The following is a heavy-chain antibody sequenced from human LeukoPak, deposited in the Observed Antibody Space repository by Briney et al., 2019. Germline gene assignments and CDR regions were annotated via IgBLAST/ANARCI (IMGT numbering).Heavy chain of an antibody. V-gene: IGHV1-2*02. CDR1: GYTFTGYY. D-gene: IGHD3-22*01. CDR3: AREGRDDSSGYSRLCDY. Sequence: ASVKLSCKASGYTFTGYYMHWVRQAPGQGLEWMGWINPNSGGTNYAQKFQGRVTMTRDTSISTAYMELSRLRSDDTAVYYCAREGRDDSSGYSRLCDYWGQGTLVTVSS. J-gene: IGHJ4*02. CDR2: INPNSGGT.